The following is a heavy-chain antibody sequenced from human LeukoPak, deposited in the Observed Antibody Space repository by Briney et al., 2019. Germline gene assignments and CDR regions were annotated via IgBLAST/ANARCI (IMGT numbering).Heavy chain of an antibody. CDR1: GYTFTGYY. V-gene: IGHV1-2*02. Sequence: ASVKVSCKASGYTFTGYYMHWVRQAPGQGLEWMGWINPNSGGTNYAQKFQGRVTMTRDTSISTAYMELSRLRSDDTAVYYCARVGGCSSTSCYNYYYYMDVWGKGTTVTVSS. J-gene: IGHJ6*03. CDR2: INPNSGGT. CDR3: ARVGGCSSTSCYNYYYYMDV. D-gene: IGHD2-2*02.